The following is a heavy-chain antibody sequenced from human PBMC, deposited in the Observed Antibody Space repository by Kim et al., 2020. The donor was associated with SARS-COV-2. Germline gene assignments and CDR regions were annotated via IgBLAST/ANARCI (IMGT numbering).Heavy chain of an antibody. D-gene: IGHD3-10*01. Sequence: ASVKVSCKASGYTFTSYGISWVRQAPGQGLEWMGWISAYNGNTNYAQKLQGRVTMTTDTSTSTAYMELRSLRSDDTTVYYCARGYYGSGSYRGWFDPWGQGTLVTVSS. CDR1: GYTFTSYG. V-gene: IGHV1-18*01. CDR2: ISAYNGNT. CDR3: ARGYYGSGSYRGWFDP. J-gene: IGHJ5*02.